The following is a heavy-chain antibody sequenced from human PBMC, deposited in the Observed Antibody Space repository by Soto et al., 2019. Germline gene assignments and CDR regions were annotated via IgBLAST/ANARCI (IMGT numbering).Heavy chain of an antibody. V-gene: IGHV4-34*01. CDR1: GGSFSGYY. D-gene: IGHD1-26*01. J-gene: IGHJ4*02. CDR2: INHSGGT. Sequence: SETLSLTCAVYGGSFSGYYWSWIRQPPGKGLEWIGEINHSGGTNYNPSLKSRVTISVDTSKNQFSLKLSSVTAADTAVYYCARTGGKMRSGSYYYWGQGTLVTVSS. CDR3: ARTGGKMRSGSYYY.